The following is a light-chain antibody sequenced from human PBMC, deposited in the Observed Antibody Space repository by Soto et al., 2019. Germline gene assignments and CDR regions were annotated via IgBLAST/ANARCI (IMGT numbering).Light chain of an antibody. CDR3: QQSYNAPA. CDR1: QNISSF. J-gene: IGKJ2*01. CDR2: AAS. V-gene: IGKV1-39*01. Sequence: DIQMTQSPSSLSASVGDRVAITCRASQNISSFLNWYRQKPGKAPNLLIYAASSLQSGVPSRFNGSGSGTDFTLTISSLQPEDFATYFCQQSYNAPAFGQGTKLEI.